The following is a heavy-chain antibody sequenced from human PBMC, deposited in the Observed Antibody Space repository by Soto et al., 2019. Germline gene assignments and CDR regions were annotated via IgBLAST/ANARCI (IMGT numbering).Heavy chain of an antibody. CDR3: ATFLVPASLHTVFDF. CDR2: IYYSGTT. D-gene: IGHD2-21*02. CDR1: GGSISTSNYY. V-gene: IGHV4-39*01. J-gene: IGHJ4*02. Sequence: SETLSLTCTVSGGSISTSNYYWGWVRQPPGKGLGWIGNIYYSGTTYYNPSLKSRVTISVDTSKNQFSLRLNSVTAADTAAYYFATFLVPASLHTVFDFWGPGTLVTVSS.